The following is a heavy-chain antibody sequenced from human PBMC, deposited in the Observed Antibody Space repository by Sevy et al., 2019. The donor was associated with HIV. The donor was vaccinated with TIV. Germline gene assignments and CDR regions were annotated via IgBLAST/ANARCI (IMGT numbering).Heavy chain of an antibody. V-gene: IGHV3-7*01. CDR3: ARGPRLYYYDSGAYYGY. J-gene: IGHJ4*02. Sequence: GGSLRLSCAASGFTFSSYWMSWVRQAPGKGLEWVANIKQDGSEKYYVDPVKGRFTISRDNAKISLYLQMNSLRAEDTAVYYCARGPRLYYYDSGAYYGYWGQGTLVTVSS. D-gene: IGHD3-22*01. CDR1: GFTFSSYW. CDR2: IKQDGSEK.